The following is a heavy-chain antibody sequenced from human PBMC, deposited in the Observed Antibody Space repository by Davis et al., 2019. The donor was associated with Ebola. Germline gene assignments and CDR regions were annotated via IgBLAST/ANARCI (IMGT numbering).Heavy chain of an antibody. CDR3: ASWGRGVVVAVENWFDP. D-gene: IGHD2-15*01. CDR2: IIPIFCTA. V-gene: IGHV1-69*13. CDR1: RGTFSSYA. J-gene: IGHJ5*02. Sequence: SVTVSCKASRGTFSSYAISWVRQAPGQGLEWMGGIIPIFCTANYAQKFQGRVTITADESTSTAYMELSSLRSEDTAVYYCASWGRGVVVAVENWFDPWGQGTLVTVSS.